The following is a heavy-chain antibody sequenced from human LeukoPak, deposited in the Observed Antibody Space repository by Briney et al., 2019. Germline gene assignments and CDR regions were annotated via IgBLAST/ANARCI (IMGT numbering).Heavy chain of an antibody. CDR2: IYTSGST. CDR3: ARATMLGDYFDY. Sequence: SETLSLTCTVSGGSISSYYWSWIRQPAGKGLEWIGRIYTSGSTNHNPSLKSRVTISVDKSKNQFSLKLSSVTAADTAVYYCARATMLGDYFDYWGQGSLVTVSS. V-gene: IGHV4-4*07. D-gene: IGHD3-10*02. CDR1: GGSISSYY. J-gene: IGHJ4*02.